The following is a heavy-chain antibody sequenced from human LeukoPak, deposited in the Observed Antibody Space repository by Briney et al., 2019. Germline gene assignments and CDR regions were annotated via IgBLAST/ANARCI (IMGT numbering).Heavy chain of an antibody. Sequence: SETLSLTCTVSGYSISNGYYWGWIRQPPGKGLEWIGSIYHSGSIYYNPSLKSRVTISVDTSKNQLSLKLSSVTAADTAVYYCASERHYYDSSGYYSDWFDPWGQGTLVTVSS. CDR1: GYSISNGYY. CDR3: ASERHYYDSSGYYSDWFDP. J-gene: IGHJ5*02. V-gene: IGHV4-38-2*02. CDR2: IYHSGSI. D-gene: IGHD3-22*01.